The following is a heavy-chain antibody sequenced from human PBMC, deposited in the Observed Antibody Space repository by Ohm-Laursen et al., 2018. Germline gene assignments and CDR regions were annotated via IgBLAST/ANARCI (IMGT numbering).Heavy chain of an antibody. CDR3: ASGLSAVAGTFDY. V-gene: IGHV1-46*01. D-gene: IGHD6-19*01. Sequence: GASLKVSCNASGYTFTSYYMHWVRQAPGQGLEWMGIINPSGGSTSYAQKFQGRVTMTRDASTSTVYMELSSLRSEDTAVYYCASGLSAVAGTFDYWGQGTLVTVSS. J-gene: IGHJ4*02. CDR2: INPSGGST. CDR1: GYTFTSYY.